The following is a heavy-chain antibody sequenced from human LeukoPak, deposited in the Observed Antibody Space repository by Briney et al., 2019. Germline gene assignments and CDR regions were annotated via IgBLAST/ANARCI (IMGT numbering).Heavy chain of an antibody. J-gene: IGHJ4*02. D-gene: IGHD2-8*01. Sequence: ASVKVSCKASGYTFTSYDINWVRQATGQGLEWMGWMNPNSGNTGYAQKFQGRVTITRNTSISTAYMELSSLRSEDTAVYYCARDFLGYCTNGVCSSQDYWGQGTLVTVSS. V-gene: IGHV1-8*03. CDR3: ARDFLGYCTNGVCSSQDY. CDR2: MNPNSGNT. CDR1: GYTFTSYD.